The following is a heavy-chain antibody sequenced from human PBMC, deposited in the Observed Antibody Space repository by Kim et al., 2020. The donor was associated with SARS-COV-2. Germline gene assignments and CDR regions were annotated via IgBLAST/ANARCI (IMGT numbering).Heavy chain of an antibody. Sequence: SETLSLTCTVSGGSISSGDYYWSWIRQPPGKGLEWIGYIYYSGSTYYNPSLKSRVTISVDTSKNQFSLKLSSVTAADTAVYYCARAERGIVVPFWGQGTLVTVSS. D-gene: IGHD2-15*01. J-gene: IGHJ4*02. CDR1: GGSISSGDYY. CDR3: ARAERGIVVPF. CDR2: IYYSGST. V-gene: IGHV4-30-4*01.